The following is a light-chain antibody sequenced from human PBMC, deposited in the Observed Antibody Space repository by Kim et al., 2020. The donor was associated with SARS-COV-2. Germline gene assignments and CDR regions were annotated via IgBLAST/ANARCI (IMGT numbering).Light chain of an antibody. CDR3: QQYSHWPLT. V-gene: IGKV3D-15*01. CDR2: DTS. CDR1: QTVSSN. Sequence: EVVMTQSPATLSLSPGERATLSCRASQTVSSNFLACYQQKPGQTPSLLIYDTSSRATGIPARLSGSGSGAEFTLTISTLQSDDFAVYYCQQYSHWPLTFGRRAKVDIK. J-gene: IGKJ1*01.